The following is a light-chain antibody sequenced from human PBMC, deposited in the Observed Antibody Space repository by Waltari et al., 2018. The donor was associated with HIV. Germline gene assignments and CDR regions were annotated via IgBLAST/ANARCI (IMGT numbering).Light chain of an antibody. CDR3: QQRGNWPLT. Sequence: EIVLTQSPATLSLSPGERATISCRASQSVGIYLAWYQQKSGQAPRLLIYDASNRATGIPARFSGSGSGADFTLTISSLEPEDFAVYYCQQRGNWPLTFGQGTRLEIK. V-gene: IGKV3-11*01. CDR2: DAS. CDR1: QSVGIY. J-gene: IGKJ5*01.